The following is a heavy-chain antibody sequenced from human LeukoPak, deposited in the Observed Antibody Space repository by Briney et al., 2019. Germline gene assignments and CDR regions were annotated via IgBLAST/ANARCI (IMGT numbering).Heavy chain of an antibody. J-gene: IGHJ4*02. D-gene: IGHD3-3*01. Sequence: ASVKVSRKASGYTFTSYDINWVRQATGQGLEWMGWMNPNSGNTGYAQKFQGRVTMTRNTSISTAYMELSSLRSEDTAVYYCARAIRRTFLEWLTIYYFDYWGQGTLVTVSS. CDR2: MNPNSGNT. CDR1: GYTFTSYD. CDR3: ARAIRRTFLEWLTIYYFDY. V-gene: IGHV1-8*01.